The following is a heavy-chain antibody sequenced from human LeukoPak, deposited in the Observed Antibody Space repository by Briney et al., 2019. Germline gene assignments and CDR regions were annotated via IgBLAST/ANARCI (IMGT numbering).Heavy chain of an antibody. V-gene: IGHV4-59*08. CDR3: ARQPSGTYAFDI. J-gene: IGHJ3*02. CDR2: THFSGST. D-gene: IGHD1-1*01. Sequence: PSETLSLTCTVSGDSIGTYFWSWIRQPPGKGLEWIGYTHFSGSTDYNPSLKSRVTTSLDTSNNQFSLKLSSVTAADTAVYYCARQPSGTYAFDIWGQGTVVTVSS. CDR1: GDSIGTYF.